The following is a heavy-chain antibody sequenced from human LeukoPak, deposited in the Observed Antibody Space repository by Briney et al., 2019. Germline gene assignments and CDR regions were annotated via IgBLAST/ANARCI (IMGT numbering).Heavy chain of an antibody. Sequence: PGGSLRLSCAASGFTFSSYGMHWVRQAPGKGLEWVAFIRYDGSNKYYADSVKGRFTTSRDNSKNTLYLQMNSLRAEDTAVYYCARAPTEWFGELDYWGQGILVTVSS. V-gene: IGHV3-30*02. CDR3: ARAPTEWFGELDY. D-gene: IGHD3-10*01. CDR2: IRYDGSNK. J-gene: IGHJ4*02. CDR1: GFTFSSYG.